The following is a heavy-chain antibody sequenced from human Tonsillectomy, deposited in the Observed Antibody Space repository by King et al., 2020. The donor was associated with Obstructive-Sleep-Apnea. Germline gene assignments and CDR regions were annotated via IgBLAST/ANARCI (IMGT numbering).Heavy chain of an antibody. CDR1: GFTFSSYS. CDR3: ARWVPVTTPYF. CDR2: ISSTSSII. J-gene: IGHJ4*02. D-gene: IGHD4-17*01. Sequence: DVQLVESGGGLVQPGGSLRLSCAASGFTFSSYSMNWVRQAPGKGLEWVSYISSTSSIIYYADSVRGRFTISRDNAKNSLYLQKSSLRAEDTAVYYCARWVPVTTPYFWGQGTLVTVSS. V-gene: IGHV3-48*04.